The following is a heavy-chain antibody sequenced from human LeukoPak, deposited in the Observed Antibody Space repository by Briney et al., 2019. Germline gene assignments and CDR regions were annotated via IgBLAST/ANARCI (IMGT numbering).Heavy chain of an antibody. CDR3: ARDPLNGALDI. CDR2: INPDGSTI. V-gene: IGHV3-7*01. Sequence: GGALRLSCTASGFPFIGSWMSGGRQLPGKGLEGLADINPDGSTIVYVDSVKGGFTISRNNAKNSVYLQMDRLRAEDTAVYYCARDPLNGALDIWGQGTLVTVSS. CDR1: GFPFIGSW. J-gene: IGHJ3*02.